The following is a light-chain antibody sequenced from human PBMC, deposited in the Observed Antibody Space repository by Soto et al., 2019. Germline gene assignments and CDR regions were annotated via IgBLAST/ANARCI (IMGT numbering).Light chain of an antibody. Sequence: EIVLTQSPANLSLSPGERATLSCRASQSISNSLAWYQQKPGQAPRLLIYDASNRATGIPARSSGSGSGTDFTLTISSLEPEDFAVYYCQQRGEWPPGATFGQGTRLEIK. V-gene: IGKV3-11*01. J-gene: IGKJ5*01. CDR3: QQRGEWPPGAT. CDR1: QSISNS. CDR2: DAS.